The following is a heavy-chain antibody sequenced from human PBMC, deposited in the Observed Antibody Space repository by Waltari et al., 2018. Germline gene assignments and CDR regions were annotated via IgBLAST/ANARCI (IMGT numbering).Heavy chain of an antibody. Sequence: VQLQLWAAGLLKPSETLSLTCAVDGGPFSGYYWSWIRQPPGKGLDWIGEINHSGSINYNPSLKSRVTMSVDTSRNQFSLRLSSVTAADTAVYYCARGKESRYQLLRSGFDIWGQGTMVTVSS. CDR1: GGPFSGYY. V-gene: IGHV4-34*01. CDR3: ARGKESRYQLLRSGFDI. CDR2: INHSGSI. D-gene: IGHD2-2*01. J-gene: IGHJ3*02.